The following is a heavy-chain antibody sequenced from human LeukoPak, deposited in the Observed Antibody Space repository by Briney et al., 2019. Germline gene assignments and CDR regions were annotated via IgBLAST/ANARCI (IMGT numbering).Heavy chain of an antibody. D-gene: IGHD3-10*01. Sequence: GGSLRLSCAASGFIFSYYGMHWVRQAPGKGLEWVAFIRFEGSADSVKGRFTISRDNSKNTLYLQMNSLRAEDTAVYYCAKDRGIISDYWGQGTLVTVSS. CDR3: AKDRGIISDY. CDR2: IRFEGS. V-gene: IGHV3-30*02. J-gene: IGHJ4*02. CDR1: GFIFSYYG.